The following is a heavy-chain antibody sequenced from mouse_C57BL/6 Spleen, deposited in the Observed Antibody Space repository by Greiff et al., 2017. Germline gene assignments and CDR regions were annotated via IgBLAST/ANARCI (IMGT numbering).Heavy chain of an antibody. V-gene: IGHV1-61*01. CDR3: AREYSNYDWFAY. J-gene: IGHJ3*01. CDR2: IYPSDSET. CDR1: GYTFTSYW. D-gene: IGHD2-5*01. Sequence: VQLQQPGAELVRPGSSVKLSCKASGYTFTSYWMDWVKQRPGQGLEWIGNIYPSDSETHYNQKFKDKATLTVDKSSSTAYMQLSSLTSKDSAVYYCAREYSNYDWFAYWGQGTLVTVSA.